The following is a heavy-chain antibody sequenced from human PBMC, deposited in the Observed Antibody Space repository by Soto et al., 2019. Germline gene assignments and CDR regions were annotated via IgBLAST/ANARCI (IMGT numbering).Heavy chain of an antibody. D-gene: IGHD3-9*01. CDR3: ARDLNDILTGSNWFDP. J-gene: IGHJ5*02. V-gene: IGHV4-31*03. CDR2: IYYSGST. CDR1: GGSISSGGYY. Sequence: SETLSLTCTVSGGSISSGGYYWSWIRQHPGKGLEWIGYIYYSGSTYYNPSLKSRVTISVDTSKNQFSLKLSSVTAADTAVYYCARDLNDILTGSNWFDPWGQGTLVTVSS.